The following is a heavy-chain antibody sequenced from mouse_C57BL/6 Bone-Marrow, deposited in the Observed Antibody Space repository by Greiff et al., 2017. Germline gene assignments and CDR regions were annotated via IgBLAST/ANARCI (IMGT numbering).Heavy chain of an antibody. D-gene: IGHD2-3*01. V-gene: IGHV1-64*01. J-gene: IGHJ3*01. CDR1: GYTFTSYW. CDR2: IHPNSGST. Sequence: VQLQQSGAELVKPGASVKLSCKASGYTFTSYWMHWVKQRPGQGLVWIGMIHPNSGSTNYNEKFKSKATLTVDKSSSTAYMQLSSLTSEDSAVYYCARGRDGWGFAYWGQGTLVTVSA. CDR3: ARGRDGWGFAY.